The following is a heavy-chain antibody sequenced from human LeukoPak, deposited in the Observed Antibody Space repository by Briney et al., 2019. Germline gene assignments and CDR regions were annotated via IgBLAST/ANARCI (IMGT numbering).Heavy chain of an antibody. Sequence: SETLSLTCTVSGGSISSYYWSWIRQPAGKGLEWIGRIYTSGSTNYNPSLKSRVTMSVDTSKNQFSLKLSSVTAADTAVYYCARDREYCTNGVCYYNWFDPWGQGTLVTVSS. CDR1: GGSISSYY. V-gene: IGHV4-4*07. CDR3: ARDREYCTNGVCYYNWFDP. J-gene: IGHJ5*02. D-gene: IGHD2-8*01. CDR2: IYTSGST.